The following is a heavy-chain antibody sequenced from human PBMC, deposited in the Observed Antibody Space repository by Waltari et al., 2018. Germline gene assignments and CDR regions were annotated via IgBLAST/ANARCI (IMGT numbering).Heavy chain of an antibody. Sequence: QVQLVESGGGVVQPGRSLRLSCAASRLRSPSRAYAMHGVRQAPGRGMEWGAMISNDGSAKYYADSVKGRFTISRDNSMNKVYLQMNTLRAEDTALYFCTRLATELADYWGQGTLVTVSS. D-gene: IGHD4-4*01. CDR3: TRLATELADY. J-gene: IGHJ4*02. V-gene: IGHV3-30*19. CDR2: ISNDGSAK. CDR1: RLRSPSRAYA.